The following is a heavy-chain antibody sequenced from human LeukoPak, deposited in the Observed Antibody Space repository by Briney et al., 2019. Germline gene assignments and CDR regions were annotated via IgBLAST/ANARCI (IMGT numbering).Heavy chain of an antibody. V-gene: IGHV1-2*02. CDR1: GYTFTGYY. Sequence: GASVKVSCKASGYTFTGYYIHWVRQVPGQGLEGMGWIDPNSGGTNYAQKFQGRVTMTRDTSISTAYMELSRLRSDDTAVYYCARYRVVAATSDAFDIWGQGTMVTVSS. D-gene: IGHD2-15*01. J-gene: IGHJ3*02. CDR2: IDPNSGGT. CDR3: ARYRVVAATSDAFDI.